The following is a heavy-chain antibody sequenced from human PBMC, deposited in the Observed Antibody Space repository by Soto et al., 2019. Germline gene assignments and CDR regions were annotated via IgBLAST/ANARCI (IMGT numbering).Heavy chain of an antibody. CDR2: ISGSGGST. CDR3: AQDPVHPYDSRTYFDY. J-gene: IGHJ4*02. CDR1: GFTFSSYA. D-gene: IGHD3-22*01. V-gene: IGHV3-23*01. Sequence: EVQLLESGGGLVQPGGSLRLSCAASGFTFSSYAMSWVRQAPGKGLEWVSAISGSGGSTYYADSVKGRFTISRDNSKNTLYLQMHSLRAEDTAVYYCAQDPVHPYDSRTYFDYWGQGTLVTVSS.